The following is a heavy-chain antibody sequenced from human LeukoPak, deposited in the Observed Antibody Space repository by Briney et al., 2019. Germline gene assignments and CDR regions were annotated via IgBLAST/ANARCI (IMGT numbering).Heavy chain of an antibody. CDR3: AKDRVAAAGTLFDP. CDR2: ISYDGSNK. CDR1: GFTFSSYA. J-gene: IGHJ5*02. V-gene: IGHV3-30*04. D-gene: IGHD6-13*01. Sequence: PGRSLRLSCAASGFTFSSYAMHWVRQAPGKGLEWVAVISYDGSNKYYADSVKGRFTISRDNSKNTLYLQMNSLRAEDTAVYYCAKDRVAAAGTLFDPWGQGTLVTVSS.